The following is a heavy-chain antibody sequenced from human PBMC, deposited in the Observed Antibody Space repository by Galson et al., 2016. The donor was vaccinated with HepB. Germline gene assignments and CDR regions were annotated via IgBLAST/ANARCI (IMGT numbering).Heavy chain of an antibody. CDR2: ISAYNGNT. Sequence: SVNVSCKASGYTFTTYGISWVRQAPGQGLEWMGWISAYNGNTNYAQKLQGRVTMTIDTPTSTAYMELRSLRSDDTAVYYCARDPRKIRYQLLEIYYYYYAMDVWGQGTTVTVSS. CDR3: ARDPRKIRYQLLEIYYYYYAMDV. V-gene: IGHV1-18*01. CDR1: GYTFTTYG. J-gene: IGHJ6*02. D-gene: IGHD2-2*01.